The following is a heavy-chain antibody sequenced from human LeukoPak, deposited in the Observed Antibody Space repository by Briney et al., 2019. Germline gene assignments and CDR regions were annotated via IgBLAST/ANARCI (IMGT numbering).Heavy chain of an antibody. D-gene: IGHD3-9*01. CDR2: IGSDGRNK. J-gene: IGHJ3*02. V-gene: IGHV3-33*01. Sequence: GGSLRLSCDASGFTFSSYGIHWVRQTPAKGLKRVAVIGSDGRNKFYAHSVTGRFSVSRDNSKNTLFLQMNSLRAEDTGVYFCARDDILSDENGFDMWGRGTMVTVSS. CDR1: GFTFSSYG. CDR3: ARDDILSDENGFDM.